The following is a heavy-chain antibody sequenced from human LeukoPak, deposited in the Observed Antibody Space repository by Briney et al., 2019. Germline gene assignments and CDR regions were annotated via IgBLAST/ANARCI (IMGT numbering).Heavy chain of an antibody. CDR1: GFAFSGCA. CDR3: ANGPPVHWFDP. V-gene: IGHV3-23*01. D-gene: IGHD1-1*01. J-gene: IGHJ5*02. CDR2: VSGSGGNT. Sequence: GGSLRLSCAASGFAFSGCAMNWVRQAPGKGLEWVSAVSGSGGNTYYADSVKGRFTISRDNSKNTLYLQMNSLRAEDTAVYYCANGPPVHWFDPWGQGTLVTVSS.